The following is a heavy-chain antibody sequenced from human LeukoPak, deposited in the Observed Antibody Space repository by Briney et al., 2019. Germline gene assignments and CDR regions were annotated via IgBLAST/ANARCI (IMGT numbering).Heavy chain of an antibody. Sequence: GGSLRLSCAASGFTFSSYWMTWVRQAPGKGLEWVANIKGDGNEKNYEDSVKGRFSISRDNAKNSLNLQMDSLRAEDTAVYYCAKEGAYPIITYDSWGQGALVTVSS. J-gene: IGHJ5*01. CDR2: IKGDGNEK. CDR1: GFTFSSYW. D-gene: IGHD3-10*01. CDR3: AKEGAYPIITYDS. V-gene: IGHV3-7*01.